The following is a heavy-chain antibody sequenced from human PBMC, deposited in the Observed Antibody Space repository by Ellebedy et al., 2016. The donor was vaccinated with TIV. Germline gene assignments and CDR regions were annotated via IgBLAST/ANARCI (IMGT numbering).Heavy chain of an antibody. CDR2: INPNSGGT. V-gene: IGHV1-2*02. CDR3: ARGRLYGDYGYGMDV. Sequence: ASVKVSCKASGYTFTGYYMHWVRQAPGQGLEWMGWINPNSGGTNYAQKFQGRVTMTRDTSISTAYMELSRLRSDDTAVYYCARGRLYGDYGYGMDVWGQGTTVTVSS. CDR1: GYTFTGYY. D-gene: IGHD4-17*01. J-gene: IGHJ6*02.